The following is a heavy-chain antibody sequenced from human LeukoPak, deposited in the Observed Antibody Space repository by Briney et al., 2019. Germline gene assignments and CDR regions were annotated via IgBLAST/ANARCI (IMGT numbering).Heavy chain of an antibody. J-gene: IGHJ5*02. CDR2: ISSSSSSI. Sequence: PGGSQRLSCAASGFTFTNYGMTWVRQAPGKGLEWVSYISSSSSSIFYADSVKGRFTISRDNSKNTLYLQMNSLRAEDTAVYYCARDGQPWVTNPRHWFDPWGQGTLVTVSS. V-gene: IGHV3-48*01. CDR3: ARDGQPWVTNPRHWFDP. D-gene: IGHD5-18*01. CDR1: GFTFTNYG.